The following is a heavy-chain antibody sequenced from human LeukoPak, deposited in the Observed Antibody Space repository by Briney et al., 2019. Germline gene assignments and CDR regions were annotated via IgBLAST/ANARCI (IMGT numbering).Heavy chain of an antibody. CDR3: ARPRNPYYYDSSGYYNY. CDR2: IYYSGST. J-gene: IGHJ4*02. V-gene: IGHV4-39*07. Sequence: SETLSLPCTVSGGSISSSSYYWGWIRQPPGKGLEWIGSIYYSGSTYYSPSLKSRVTISVDTSKNQFSLKLSSVTAADTAVYYCARPRNPYYYDSSGYYNYWGQGTLVTVSS. CDR1: GGSISSSSYY. D-gene: IGHD3-22*01.